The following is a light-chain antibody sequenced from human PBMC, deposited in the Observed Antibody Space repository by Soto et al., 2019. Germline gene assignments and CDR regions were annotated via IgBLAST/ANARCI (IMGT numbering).Light chain of an antibody. V-gene: IGKV3-11*01. CDR1: QSVTTY. J-gene: IGKJ3*01. CDR3: QHRTARPRFI. Sequence: EIVLTQSPGTLSLSPGERATLSCRASQSVTTYLAWYQQKPGQAPRLLIYDASNRATGIPARFSGSGSGTEFTLTIGSLEPEDFAVYYCQHRTARPRFIFGPGTKVDIK. CDR2: DAS.